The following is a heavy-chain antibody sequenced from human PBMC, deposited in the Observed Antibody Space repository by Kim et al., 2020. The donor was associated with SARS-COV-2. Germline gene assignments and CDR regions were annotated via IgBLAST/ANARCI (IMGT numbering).Heavy chain of an antibody. Sequence: SETLSLTFTVSGDSMSNCHYNWNWIRQHPGKGLEWIVCIYYSGATSYNPSLKIRITMSVDRSENQFSLKLSSVTAADTASYYGTRVFGGHGVAYCGQGTL. V-gene: IGHV4-31*03. CDR3: TRVFGGHGVAY. D-gene: IGHD2-21*01. CDR1: GDSMSNCHYN. CDR2: IYYSGAT. J-gene: IGHJ4*02.